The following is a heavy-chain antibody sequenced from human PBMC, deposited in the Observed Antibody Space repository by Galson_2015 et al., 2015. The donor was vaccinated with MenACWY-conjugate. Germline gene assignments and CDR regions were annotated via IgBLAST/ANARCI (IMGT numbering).Heavy chain of an antibody. CDR1: GFTFSDYY. V-gene: IGHV3-11*06. CDR3: ARGRQYDDVWGSYSNNWFDP. CDR2: ISSSSSYI. Sequence: SLRLSCAASGFTFSDYYMSWIRQAPGKGLEWVSYISSSSSYIKYADSVKGRFTISRDNAKNSLYLQMNSLRVEDTAVYYCARGRQYDDVWGSYSNNWFDPWGQGTLVAVSS. D-gene: IGHD3-16*01. J-gene: IGHJ5*02.